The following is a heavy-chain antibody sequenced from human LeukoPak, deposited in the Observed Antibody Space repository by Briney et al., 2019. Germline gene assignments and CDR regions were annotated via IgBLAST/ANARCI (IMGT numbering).Heavy chain of an antibody. CDR1: GYSISSGYY. Sequence: PSETLSLTCTVSGYSISSGYYWGWIRPPPGKGLEWIGSIYHSGSTYYNPSLKRRVTISVDTSKNQFSLKLSSVTAADTAVYYCARADIVVVPAAFFDYWGQGTLVTVSS. J-gene: IGHJ4*02. V-gene: IGHV4-38-2*02. CDR2: IYHSGST. CDR3: ARADIVVVPAAFFDY. D-gene: IGHD2-2*01.